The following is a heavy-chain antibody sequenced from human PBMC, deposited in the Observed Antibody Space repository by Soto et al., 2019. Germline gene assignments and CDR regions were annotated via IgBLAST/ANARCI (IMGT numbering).Heavy chain of an antibody. CDR3: ARQIYDSDTGPNFQYYFDT. J-gene: IGHJ4*02. V-gene: IGHV5-10-1*01. Sequence: PGESLKISCKGSGYSFAGYWITWLRQKPGKGLEWMGRIDPSDSQTYYSPSFRGHVTISVTKSITTVFLQWSSLRASDTAMYYCARQIYDSDTGPNFQYYFDTWGQGASVNVSP. CDR2: IDPSDSQT. D-gene: IGHD3-22*01. CDR1: GYSFAGYW.